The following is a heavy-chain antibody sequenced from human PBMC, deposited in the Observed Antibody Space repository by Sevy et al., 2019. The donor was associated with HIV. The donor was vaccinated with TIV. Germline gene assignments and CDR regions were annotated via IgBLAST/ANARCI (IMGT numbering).Heavy chain of an antibody. CDR3: AKAHSDWSGGTCYTAHYYYDMDV. D-gene: IGHD2-15*01. V-gene: IGHV3-30*18. J-gene: IGHJ6*02. Sequence: GGSLRLSCAASGFAFSDYAMHWVRQAPGKGLEWVAAISYAGDNKYFANSVKGRFTVSKDNSKNTLYLEMNSLRAEDTAVYYCAKAHSDWSGGTCYTAHYYYDMDVWGRGATVTGS. CDR2: ISYAGDNK. CDR1: GFAFSDYA.